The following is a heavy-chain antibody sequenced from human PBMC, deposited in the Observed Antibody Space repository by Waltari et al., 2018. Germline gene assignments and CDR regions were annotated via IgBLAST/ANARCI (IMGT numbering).Heavy chain of an antibody. Sequence: EVQLVESGGGLVQPGRSLRLSCAASGFTFDDYAMHWVRQAPGKGLEWVSGISWNSGSIGDADSVKGRFTISRDNAKNSLYLQMNSLRAEDMALYYCAKMGGSGSYYYGGMDVWGQGTTVTVSS. CDR1: GFTFDDYA. CDR2: ISWNSGSI. D-gene: IGHD3-10*01. J-gene: IGHJ6*02. CDR3: AKMGGSGSYYYGGMDV. V-gene: IGHV3-9*03.